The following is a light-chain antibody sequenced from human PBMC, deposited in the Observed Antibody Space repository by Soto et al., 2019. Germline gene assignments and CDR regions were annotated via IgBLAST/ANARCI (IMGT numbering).Light chain of an antibody. V-gene: IGLV2-14*01. Sequence: QCVLTQPASGSGSPVRSSTIFCTGTSSDVGGYNSVSWYQQHPGKAPKLILYDVTDRPSGVSYRFSGSKSGNTASLTISGLQAADEADYFCSSFTSSMTNVFGSGTKVPVL. CDR2: DVT. CDR1: SSDVGGYNS. J-gene: IGLJ1*01. CDR3: SSFTSSMTNV.